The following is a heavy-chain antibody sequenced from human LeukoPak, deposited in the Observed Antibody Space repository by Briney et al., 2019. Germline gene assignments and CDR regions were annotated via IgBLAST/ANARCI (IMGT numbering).Heavy chain of an antibody. CDR1: GYTFTSYY. Sequence: ASVKVSCKASGYTFTSYYMHWVRQAPGQGLEWMGIINPSGGSTSYAQKFQGRVTMTTDTSTSTAYMELRSLRSDDMGVYFCARDGIGIDYVRYFDDWGQGTLVTVSS. CDR3: ARDGIGIDYVRYFDD. V-gene: IGHV1-46*01. D-gene: IGHD3-10*02. J-gene: IGHJ4*02. CDR2: INPSGGST.